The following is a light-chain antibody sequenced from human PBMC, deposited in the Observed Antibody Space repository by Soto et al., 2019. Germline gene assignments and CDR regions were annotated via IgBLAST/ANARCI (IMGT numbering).Light chain of an antibody. Sequence: QSALTQPASVSGSPGQSITISCTGASSDFGSYDLVSWYQHHPGKAPKLMIYEVNKRPSGVSNRFSGSKSDNTASLTISGLQAEDEADYYCSSYVGTTNLIFGGGTKLTVL. CDR1: SSDFGSYDL. CDR3: SSYVGTTNLI. V-gene: IGLV2-23*02. J-gene: IGLJ2*01. CDR2: EVN.